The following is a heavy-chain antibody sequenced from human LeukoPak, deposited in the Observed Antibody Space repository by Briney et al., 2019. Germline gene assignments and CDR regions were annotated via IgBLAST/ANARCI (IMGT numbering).Heavy chain of an antibody. CDR2: INPSGGST. Sequence: ASVKVSCKASGYTFTSYYMHWVRQAPGQGLEWMGIINPSGGSTSYAQKFQGRVTMTRDTSTSTVYMELSSLRAEDTAVYYCAKGGAALYYYGSENYYYGTDVWGQGTTVTVSS. V-gene: IGHV1-46*01. D-gene: IGHD3-10*01. CDR3: AKGGAALYYYGSENYYYGTDV. CDR1: GYTFTSYY. J-gene: IGHJ6*02.